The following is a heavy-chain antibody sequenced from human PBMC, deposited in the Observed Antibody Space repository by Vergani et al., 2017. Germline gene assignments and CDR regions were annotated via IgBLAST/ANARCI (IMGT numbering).Heavy chain of an antibody. Sequence: QVQLVESGGGVVQPGRSLRLYCAASGFTFSTYGLHWVRQAPGKGLEWVAVIWYDGSNKYYGDSVKGRFTISRDNSMDTLYLQMNGLRAEDTAVYYCARGAGYCSSTSCPPTLRNYYYYMDVWGKGTTVTVSS. CDR2: IWYDGSNK. CDR3: ARGAGYCSSTSCPPTLRNYYYYMDV. J-gene: IGHJ6*03. V-gene: IGHV3-33*01. CDR1: GFTFSTYG. D-gene: IGHD2-2*01.